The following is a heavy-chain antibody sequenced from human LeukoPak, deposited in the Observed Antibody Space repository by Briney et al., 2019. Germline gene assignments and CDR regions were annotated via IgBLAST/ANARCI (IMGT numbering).Heavy chain of an antibody. Sequence: GGSLRLSCAASGFTFSSYWMHWVRQAPGKGLVWVSRINSDGSSTSYADSVKGRFTISRDNAKNTLYLQMNSLRAEDTAVYYCARGAPYDILTGYYTGSPIDYWGQGTLVTVSS. CDR2: INSDGSST. J-gene: IGHJ4*02. CDR3: ARGAPYDILTGYYTGSPIDY. V-gene: IGHV3-74*01. D-gene: IGHD3-9*01. CDR1: GFTFSSYW.